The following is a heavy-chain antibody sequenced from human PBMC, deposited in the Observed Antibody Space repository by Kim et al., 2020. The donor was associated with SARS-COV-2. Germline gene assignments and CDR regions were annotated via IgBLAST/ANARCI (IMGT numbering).Heavy chain of an antibody. CDR2: IYYSGST. V-gene: IGHV4-59*13. D-gene: IGHD2-2*02. J-gene: IGHJ4*02. CDR3: ARAAYCSSTSCYMGGHFDY. CDR1: GGSISSYY. Sequence: SETLSLTCTVSGGSISSYYWSWIRQPPGKGLEWIGYIYYSGSTNYNPSLKSRVTISVDTSKNQFSLKLSSVTAADTAVYYCARAAYCSSTSCYMGGHFDYWGQGTLVTVSS.